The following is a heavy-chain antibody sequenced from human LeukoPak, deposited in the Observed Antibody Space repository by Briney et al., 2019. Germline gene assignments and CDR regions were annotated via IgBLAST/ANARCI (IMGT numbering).Heavy chain of an antibody. CDR3: ARVHYDFWSGSPRWFDP. D-gene: IGHD3-3*01. J-gene: IGHJ5*02. CDR2: IYYSGST. Sequence: NPSETLSLTCTVSGGSISSGGYYWSWIRQHPGKGLEWIGYIYYSGSTYYNPSLKSRVTISVDTSKNQFSLKLSSVTAADTAVYYCARVHYDFWSGSPRWFDPWGQGTLVTVS. V-gene: IGHV4-31*03. CDR1: GGSISSGGYY.